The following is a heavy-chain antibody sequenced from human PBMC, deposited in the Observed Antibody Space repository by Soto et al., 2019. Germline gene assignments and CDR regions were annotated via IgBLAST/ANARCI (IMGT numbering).Heavy chain of an antibody. J-gene: IGHJ6*02. V-gene: IGHV1-69*01. CDR3: ARDRGGSGSGGYNYYYYGMDV. D-gene: IGHD6-19*01. CDR2: IIPIVGTA. CDR1: GVTFSSYA. Sequence: QVQLVQSGAEVKKPGSSVKVSCKASGVTFSSYAISWVRQAPGQGLEWMGGIIPIVGTANYAQKFQGRVTITADESTSTAYMELSSLRSEDTAVYYCARDRGGSGSGGYNYYYYGMDVWGQGTTVTVSS.